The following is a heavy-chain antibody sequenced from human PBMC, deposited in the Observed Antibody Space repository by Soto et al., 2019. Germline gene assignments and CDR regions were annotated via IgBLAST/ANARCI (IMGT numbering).Heavy chain of an antibody. CDR1: GGSISSGGYY. V-gene: IGHV4-31*03. D-gene: IGHD3-10*01. CDR3: ARGALGRPGSYHY. Sequence: QVQLQESGPGLVKPSQTLSLTCTVSGGSISSGGYYWSWIRQHPGKGLEWIGYIYYSGSTYYNPSLKSRVTLPVDESKNQFALKLSSVTASDTAVYYCARGALGRPGSYHYWGQGPLVTVSS. CDR2: IYYSGST. J-gene: IGHJ4*02.